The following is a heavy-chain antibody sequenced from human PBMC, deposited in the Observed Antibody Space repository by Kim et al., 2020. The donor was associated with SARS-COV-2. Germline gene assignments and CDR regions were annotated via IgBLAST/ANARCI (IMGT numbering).Heavy chain of an antibody. Sequence: SETLSLTCTVSGGSISSYYWSWIRQPPGKGLEWIGYIYYSGSTNYNPSLKSRVTISVDTSKNQFSLKLSSVTAADTAVYYCARGTMVRGATSFYYYGMDV. D-gene: IGHD3-10*01. CDR2: IYYSGST. J-gene: IGHJ6*01. CDR3: ARGTMVRGATSFYYYGMDV. CDR1: GGSISSYY. V-gene: IGHV4-59*08.